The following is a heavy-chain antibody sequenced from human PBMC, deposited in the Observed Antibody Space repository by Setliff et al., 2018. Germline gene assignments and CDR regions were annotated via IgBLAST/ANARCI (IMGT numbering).Heavy chain of an antibody. J-gene: IGHJ3*01. CDR3: ARPLEESFGGVRDSDAFDV. D-gene: IGHD3-16*01. CDR2: LYYNGST. CDR1: GGSIGSRTYY. Sequence: SETLSLTCAVSGGSIGSRTYYWGWVRQPPGKGLEWIGSLYYNGSTHFNPSLKSRVAISVDTSKNLLSLRVNSVTATDTAVYYCARPLEESFGGVRDSDAFDVWGQGTMVTVSS. V-gene: IGHV4-39*01.